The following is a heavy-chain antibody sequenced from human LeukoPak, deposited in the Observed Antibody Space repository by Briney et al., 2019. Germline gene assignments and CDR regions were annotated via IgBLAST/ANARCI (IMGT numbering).Heavy chain of an antibody. CDR3: ARVRVSSGSHPWYFDY. V-gene: IGHV4-34*01. CDR2: INHNGST. J-gene: IGHJ4*02. Sequence: SETLSLTCAVYGGSFSGYYWSWIRQPPGKGLEWIGEINHNGSTNYNPSLKSRVNISVDTSKNQFSLKLSSVTAADTAVYYCARVRVSSGSHPWYFDYWGQGTLVTVSS. D-gene: IGHD3-22*01. CDR1: GGSFSGYY.